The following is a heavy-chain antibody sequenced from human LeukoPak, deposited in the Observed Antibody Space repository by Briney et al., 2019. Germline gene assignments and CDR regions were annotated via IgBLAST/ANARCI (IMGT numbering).Heavy chain of an antibody. Sequence: GGSLRLSCAASGFTFSGHNINWVRQAPGKGLEWVSSISSSSSYIYYADSVKGRFTISRDNAKNSLYLQMNSLRAEDTAVYYCAKTMGAIDHDYWGQGTLVTVSS. CDR3: AKTMGAIDHDY. CDR2: ISSSSSYI. D-gene: IGHD1-26*01. V-gene: IGHV3-21*01. J-gene: IGHJ4*02. CDR1: GFTFSGHN.